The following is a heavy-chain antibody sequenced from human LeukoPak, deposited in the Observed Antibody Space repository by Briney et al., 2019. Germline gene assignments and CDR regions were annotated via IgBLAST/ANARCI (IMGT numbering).Heavy chain of an antibody. V-gene: IGHV5-51*01. Sequence: SGESLKISCKGSGYSFTSYWIGWVRQMPGKGLEWMGIIYPGDSDTRYSPSFQGQVTISADKSISTAYLQWSSLKASDTAMYYCARLPGGYGSGRQIDYWGQGTLVTVSS. CDR2: IYPGDSDT. D-gene: IGHD3-10*01. J-gene: IGHJ4*02. CDR1: GYSFTSYW. CDR3: ARLPGGYGSGRQIDY.